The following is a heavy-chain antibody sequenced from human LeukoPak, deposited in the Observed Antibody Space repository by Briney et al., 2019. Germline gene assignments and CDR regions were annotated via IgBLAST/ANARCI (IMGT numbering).Heavy chain of an antibody. CDR3: AKDDTLRDGYNLGGD. Sequence: GGSLRLPCAPSGFTFSRHGMHWVRQAPGKGLEWVAIISNDGSRKYYAHSVEGRFTISRDNSKNTLYLQMDSLRAEDTAVYYCAKDDTLRDGYNLGGDWGQGTLVTVSS. D-gene: IGHD5-24*01. J-gene: IGHJ4*02. V-gene: IGHV3-30*18. CDR1: GFTFSRHG. CDR2: ISNDGSRK.